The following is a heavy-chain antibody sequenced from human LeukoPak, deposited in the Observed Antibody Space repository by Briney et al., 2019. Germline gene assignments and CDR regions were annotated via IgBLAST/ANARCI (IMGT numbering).Heavy chain of an antibody. V-gene: IGHV3-66*01. J-gene: IGHJ4*02. Sequence: GGSLSLSCAASGFTVSSNYMSWVRQAPGKGLEWVSVIYSGGSTYYADSVKGRFTISRDNSKNTLYLQMNSLRAEDTAVYYCAATGYSSSWYPGFDYWGQGTLVTVSS. CDR3: AATGYSSSWYPGFDY. CDR1: GFTVSSNY. CDR2: IYSGGST. D-gene: IGHD6-13*01.